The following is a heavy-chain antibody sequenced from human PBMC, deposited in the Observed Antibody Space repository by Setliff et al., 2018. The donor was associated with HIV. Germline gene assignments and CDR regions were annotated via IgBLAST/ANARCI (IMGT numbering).Heavy chain of an antibody. V-gene: IGHV5-51*01. J-gene: IGHJ4*02. Sequence: PGESLKISCRASGYTFSKYWIGWVRQMPGKGLEWMGIIYPGDSDTRYRPSFQGQVTISADKSISTAYLQWSSLKASDTAMYCCATSPLGYCSGGSCYQYFDYWGPGTLVTVSS. CDR1: GYTFSKYW. D-gene: IGHD2-15*01. CDR3: ATSPLGYCSGGSCYQYFDY. CDR2: IYPGDSDT.